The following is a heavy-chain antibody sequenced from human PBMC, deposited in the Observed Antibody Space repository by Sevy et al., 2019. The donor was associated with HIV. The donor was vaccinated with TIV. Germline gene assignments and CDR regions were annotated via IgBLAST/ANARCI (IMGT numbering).Heavy chain of an antibody. Sequence: GGSLRLSCAASGFTFSSYEMNWVRQAPGKGLEWVSYISQGGSTTYSDSVKGRLTLFRDNVKNSVYLQMNNLRAEDTALYYCARDLPPSATTVAHFDYWGQGTLVTVSS. V-gene: IGHV3-48*03. J-gene: IGHJ4*02. CDR2: ISQGGSTT. D-gene: IGHD4-17*01. CDR1: GFTFSSYE. CDR3: ARDLPPSATTVAHFDY.